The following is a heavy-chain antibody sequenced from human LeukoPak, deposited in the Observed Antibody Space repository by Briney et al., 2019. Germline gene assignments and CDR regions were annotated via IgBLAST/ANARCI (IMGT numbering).Heavy chain of an antibody. CDR1: GVSISSYY. J-gene: IGHJ3*02. Sequence: SETLSLTCTVSGVSISSYYWSWIRQPPGKGLEWIGYIYYSGSTNYNPSLKSRVTIPVDTSKNQFSLKLSSVTAADTAVYYCARVGIELFDAFDIWGQGTMVTVSS. V-gene: IGHV4-59*01. D-gene: IGHD5-12*01. CDR2: IYYSGST. CDR3: ARVGIELFDAFDI.